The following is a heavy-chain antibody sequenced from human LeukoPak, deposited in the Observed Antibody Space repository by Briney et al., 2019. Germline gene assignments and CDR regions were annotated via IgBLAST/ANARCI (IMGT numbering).Heavy chain of an antibody. CDR2: ISAYNGNT. CDR3: ARRRANLNWFDP. CDR1: GYTFTSYG. D-gene: IGHD4/OR15-4a*01. V-gene: IGHV1-18*01. Sequence: ASVKVSCKASGYTFTSYGISWVRQAPGQGLEWMGWISAYNGNTNYAQKLQGRVTMTTDTSTSTAYMELRSLRSDDTAVYYCARRRANLNWFDPWGQGILVTVSS. J-gene: IGHJ5*02.